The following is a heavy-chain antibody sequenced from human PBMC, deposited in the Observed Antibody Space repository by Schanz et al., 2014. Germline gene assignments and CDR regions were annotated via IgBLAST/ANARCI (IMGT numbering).Heavy chain of an antibody. CDR2: MNPNSGTT. Sequence: QVQLVQSGAEVKKPGASVKVSCKASGYTLTNFDINWVRQAPGQGLEWMGWMNPNSGTTGYAQKFQGRVTMTRNTSTSTAYMELRGLRSDDTAVYYCARCEDYWGQGTLVTVSS. J-gene: IGHJ4*02. CDR3: ARCEDY. CDR1: GYTLTNFD. V-gene: IGHV1-8*01.